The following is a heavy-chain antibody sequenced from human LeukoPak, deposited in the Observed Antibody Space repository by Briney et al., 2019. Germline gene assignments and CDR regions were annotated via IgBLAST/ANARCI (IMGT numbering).Heavy chain of an antibody. Sequence: PGGSLRLSCAASGFAFSSYAMHWVRQAPGKGLEYVSAISSNGGSTYYANSVKGRFTISRDNSKNTLYLQMGSLRAEDMAVYYCARDSPAPNENAFDIWGQGTMVTVSS. D-gene: IGHD1-1*01. CDR2: ISSNGGST. CDR3: ARDSPAPNENAFDI. CDR1: GFAFSSYA. V-gene: IGHV3-64*01. J-gene: IGHJ3*02.